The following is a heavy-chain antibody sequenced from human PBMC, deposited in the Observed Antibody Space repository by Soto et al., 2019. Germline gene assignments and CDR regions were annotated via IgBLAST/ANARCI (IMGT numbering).Heavy chain of an antibody. CDR2: ISYSGST. J-gene: IGHJ4*02. Sequence: SETLSLTCTVSGGSISSGGYYWSWIRHPPGKGLEWIGYISYSGSTYYNPSLKSRVTISVDTSKNQFSLKLSSVTAADTAVYYCARPTLKSSGYSWGQGPLVTV. V-gene: IGHV4-30-4*01. D-gene: IGHD3-22*01. CDR1: GGSISSGGYY. CDR3: ARPTLKSSGYS.